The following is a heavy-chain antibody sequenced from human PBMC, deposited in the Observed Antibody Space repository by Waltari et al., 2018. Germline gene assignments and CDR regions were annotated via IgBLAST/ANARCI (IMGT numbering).Heavy chain of an antibody. D-gene: IGHD6-19*01. Sequence: EVQPVPSGAEVKKRRESSKISCKPSGYRLPDFWIGWVRQMPGRGLEWMGIIYPGDSETRYRPSFEGQVIISADKSTNTAYLHWSSLKASDTAMYYCVAVAALNGDSWGQGTRVIVSS. CDR3: VAVAALNGDS. CDR2: IYPGDSET. J-gene: IGHJ4*02. V-gene: IGHV5-51*01. CDR1: GYRLPDFW.